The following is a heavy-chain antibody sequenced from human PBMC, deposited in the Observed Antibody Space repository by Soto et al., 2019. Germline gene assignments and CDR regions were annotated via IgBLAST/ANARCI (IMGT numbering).Heavy chain of an antibody. J-gene: IGHJ4*02. CDR3: ARENNGDYGY. Sequence: QVQLVQSGAEVKKPGASVKVSCKASGYTFTTYGIRWVRQTPGQRLELMGWISTYNANTNYAQKLQGRVTMTTDTSTSTAYMEARRLRSDDTALYYWARENNGDYGYWGQGTLVTVSS. V-gene: IGHV1-18*01. CDR1: GYTFTTYG. D-gene: IGHD4-17*01. CDR2: ISTYNANT.